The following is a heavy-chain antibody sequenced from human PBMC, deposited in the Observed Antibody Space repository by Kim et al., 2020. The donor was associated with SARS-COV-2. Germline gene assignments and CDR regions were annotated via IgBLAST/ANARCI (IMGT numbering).Heavy chain of an antibody. CDR3: RRGHWGDTPS. D-gene: IGHD7-27*01. CDR2: IHIDGTT. V-gene: IGHV3-53*01. CDR1: GFIFTNHY. Sequence: GGSLRLSCAASGFIFTNHYLTWVRQAPGKGLEWLSMIHIDGTTYYSDSVRGRFTISRDTSENTLYLQMNNWRAEDTAIYFCRRGHWGDTPSWGQGTRVTISS. J-gene: IGHJ5*02.